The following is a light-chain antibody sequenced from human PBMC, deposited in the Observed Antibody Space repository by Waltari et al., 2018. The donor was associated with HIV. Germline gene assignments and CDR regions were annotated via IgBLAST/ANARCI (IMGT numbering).Light chain of an antibody. CDR3: AAYAGNNIVI. V-gene: IGLV2-8*01. Sequence: QSALTQPPSASGSPGQAVTVSGTGTSSAMGYFNSVSWYQQPPGKAPKLLIYDVNKRPSGVPDRFSASKSGATASLTVSGLLAEDEADYYCAAYAGNNIVIFGGGTKVTV. CDR1: SSAMGYFNS. J-gene: IGLJ2*01. CDR2: DVN.